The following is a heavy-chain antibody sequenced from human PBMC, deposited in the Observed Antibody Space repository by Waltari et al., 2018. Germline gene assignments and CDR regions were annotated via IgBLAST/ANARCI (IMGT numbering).Heavy chain of an antibody. J-gene: IGHJ4*02. CDR2: IIPIIDTA. CDR3: AGPRGIHLWSFDD. Sequence: QVQLVQSGAEVKRPGSSVKVSCKASGGTFNTYAINWVRQAPGLGLEWMGRIIPIIDTAGYAQKFQDRVTFTADRATGTAYMELSSLRPEDTGMYYCAGPRGIHLWSFDDWGQGTLVIVSS. D-gene: IGHD5-18*01. CDR1: GGTFNTYA. V-gene: IGHV1-69*04.